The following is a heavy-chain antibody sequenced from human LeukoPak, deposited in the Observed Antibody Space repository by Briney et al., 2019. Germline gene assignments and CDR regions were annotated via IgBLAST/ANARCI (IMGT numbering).Heavy chain of an antibody. CDR3: ANLFHGSTSCLACENY. D-gene: IGHD2-2*01. CDR2: ISGSGGST. CDR1: GFTFSSYA. J-gene: IGHJ4*02. V-gene: IGHV3-23*01. Sequence: GGSLRLSCAASGFTFSSYAMSWVRQAPGKGLEWVSAISGSGGSTYYADSVKGRFTISRDNSKNTLYLQMNSLRAEDTAVYYCANLFHGSTSCLACENYWGQGTLVTVSS.